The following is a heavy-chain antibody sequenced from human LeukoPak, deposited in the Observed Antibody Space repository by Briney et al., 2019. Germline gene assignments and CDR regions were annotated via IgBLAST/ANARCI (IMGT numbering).Heavy chain of an antibody. CDR2: ISSSGSTI. CDR3: ASGYCSGGSCYSEFDY. CDR1: GFTFSSYE. D-gene: IGHD2-15*01. V-gene: IGHV3-48*03. Sequence: GGSLRLSCAASGFTFSSYEMNWVRQAPGKRLEWVSYISSSGSTIYYADSVKGRFTISRDNPKNSLYLQMNRLRAEDTAVYYCASGYCSGGSCYSEFDYWGQGTLVTVSS. J-gene: IGHJ4*02.